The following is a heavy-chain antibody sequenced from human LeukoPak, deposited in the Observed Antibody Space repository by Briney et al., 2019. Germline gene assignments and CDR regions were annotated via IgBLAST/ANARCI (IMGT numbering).Heavy chain of an antibody. CDR1: GFTVSSNY. J-gene: IGHJ4*02. D-gene: IGHD3-22*01. CDR3: AMIVVTKKGGGY. V-gene: IGHV3-53*01. CDR2: IYSGGST. Sequence: GGSLRLSCAASGFTVSSNYMSWVRQAPGKGLEWVSVIYSGGSTYYADSVKGRFTITRDNSKNTLYLQMNSLRAEDTAVYYCAMIVVTKKGGGYWGQGALVTVSS.